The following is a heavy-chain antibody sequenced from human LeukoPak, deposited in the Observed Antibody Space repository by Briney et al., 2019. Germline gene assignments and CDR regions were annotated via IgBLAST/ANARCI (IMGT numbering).Heavy chain of an antibody. CDR1: GGTFSSYA. Sequence: ASVKVSCKASGGTFSSYAISWVRQAPGQGLEWMGRIIPILGIANYAQKFQGRVTITADKSTSTAYMELSSLRSEDTAVYYCARVRHSAQWAAGDLWGQGTLVTVSS. J-gene: IGHJ5*02. V-gene: IGHV1-69*04. D-gene: IGHD6-13*01. CDR2: IIPILGIA. CDR3: ARVRHSAQWAAGDL.